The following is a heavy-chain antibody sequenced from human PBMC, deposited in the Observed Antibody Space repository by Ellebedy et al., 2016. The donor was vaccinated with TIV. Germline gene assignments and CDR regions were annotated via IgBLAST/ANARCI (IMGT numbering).Heavy chain of an antibody. CDR2: INPTSGDS. Sequence: ASVKVSCKVSGYTFTRYYLYWVRQAPGQGLDWMGIINPTSGDSNYAQKFQGRVTMTRDTSTSTVYMELSSLRSEGTAVYYCARGDNYYYDSSGYYYSHWGQGTLVTVSS. CDR3: ARGDNYYYDSSGYYYSH. D-gene: IGHD3-22*01. CDR1: GYTFTRYY. V-gene: IGHV1-46*01. J-gene: IGHJ4*02.